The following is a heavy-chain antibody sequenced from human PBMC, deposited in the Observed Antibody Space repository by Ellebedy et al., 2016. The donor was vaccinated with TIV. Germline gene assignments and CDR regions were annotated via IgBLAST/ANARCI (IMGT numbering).Heavy chain of an antibody. J-gene: IGHJ4*02. CDR3: ARDTGELFLSFDY. Sequence: AASVKVSCKASGGTFSSYAISWVRQAPGQGLEWMGGIIPIFGTANYAQKFQGRVTITADESTSTAYMELSSLRSEDTAVYYCARDTGELFLSFDYWGQGTLVTVSS. V-gene: IGHV1-69*13. D-gene: IGHD3-10*01. CDR1: GGTFSSYA. CDR2: IIPIFGTA.